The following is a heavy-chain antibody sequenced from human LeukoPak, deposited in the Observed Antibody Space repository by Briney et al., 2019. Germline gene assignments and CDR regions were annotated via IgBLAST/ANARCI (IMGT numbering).Heavy chain of an antibody. J-gene: IGHJ5*02. V-gene: IGHV5-51*01. CDR2: IYPGDSDT. Sequence: GESLKISCKGSGYSFTNYWIGWVRQMPGKGLEWMGIIYPGDSDTRYSPSFQGQVTISADKSISTAYLQWSSLKASDTAMYYCARHRGSGYYINWFDPWGQGTLVTVSS. CDR3: ARHRGSGYYINWFDP. D-gene: IGHD3-22*01. CDR1: GYSFTNYW.